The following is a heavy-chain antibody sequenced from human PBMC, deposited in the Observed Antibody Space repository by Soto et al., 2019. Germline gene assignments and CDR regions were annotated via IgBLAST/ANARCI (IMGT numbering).Heavy chain of an antibody. CDR3: SRSLNS. J-gene: IGHJ5*02. Sequence: GSLRLSCSASGFSFSIFWMDWVRQAPGKGLEWVANISPDGGEKHYVDSVKGRFTISRDNAKNSPYLQMSSLTAEDSALYYCSRSLNSWGQGTQVTVSS. CDR2: ISPDGGEK. CDR1: GFSFSIFW. V-gene: IGHV3-7*01.